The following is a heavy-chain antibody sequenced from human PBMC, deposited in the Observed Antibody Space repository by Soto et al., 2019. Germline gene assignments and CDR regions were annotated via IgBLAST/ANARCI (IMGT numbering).Heavy chain of an antibody. Sequence: SVKVSCKASGGTFSSYAISWVRQAPGQGLEWMGGIIPIFGTANYAQKFQGRVTITADESTSTAYMELSSLRSEDTAVYYCAREYQRWLQSAPGYYYGMDVWGQGTTVTVSS. V-gene: IGHV1-69*13. D-gene: IGHD5-12*01. CDR2: IIPIFGTA. J-gene: IGHJ6*02. CDR1: GGTFSSYA. CDR3: AREYQRWLQSAPGYYYGMDV.